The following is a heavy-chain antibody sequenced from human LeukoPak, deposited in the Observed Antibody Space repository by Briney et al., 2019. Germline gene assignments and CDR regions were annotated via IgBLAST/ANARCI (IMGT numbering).Heavy chain of an antibody. CDR2: ISAYNGNT. CDR3: ARDMGSHSSGWPVDY. D-gene: IGHD6-19*01. J-gene: IGHJ4*02. CDR1: GYTFTSYG. Sequence: ASVKVSCKASGYTFTSYGIIWVRQAPGQGLEWMGWISAYNGNTNYAQKLQGRVTMTTDTSTSTAYMELRSLRSDDTAVYYCARDMGSHSSGWPVDYWGQGTLVTVSS. V-gene: IGHV1-18*01.